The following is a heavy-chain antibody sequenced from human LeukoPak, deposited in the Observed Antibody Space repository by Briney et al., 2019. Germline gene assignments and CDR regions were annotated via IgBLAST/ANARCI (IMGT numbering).Heavy chain of an antibody. CDR1: GFSVSNNY. CDR2: ISYDGGNK. Sequence: GGSLRLSCAASGFSVSNNYMSWVRQAPGKGLEWVAVISYDGGNKYYADSVKGRFTISRDNSKNSLYLQMNSLRAEDTAVYYCAKSVAGNLNWFDPWGQGTLVTVSS. J-gene: IGHJ5*02. D-gene: IGHD6-19*01. V-gene: IGHV3-30*18. CDR3: AKSVAGNLNWFDP.